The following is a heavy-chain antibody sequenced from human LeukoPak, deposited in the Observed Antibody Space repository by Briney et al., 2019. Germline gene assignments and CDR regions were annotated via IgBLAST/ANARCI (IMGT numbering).Heavy chain of an antibody. Sequence: GSLRLSCAASGFTFSSYAMHWVRQAPGKGLEWVANIKQDGSEKNYVDSVKGRFTISRDNAKNSLYLQMNSLRVEDTAVYYCAREMRNPVLRFLERLDYWGQGTLVTVSS. D-gene: IGHD3-3*01. V-gene: IGHV3-7*01. CDR1: GFTFSSYA. CDR3: AREMRNPVLRFLERLDY. CDR2: IKQDGSEK. J-gene: IGHJ4*02.